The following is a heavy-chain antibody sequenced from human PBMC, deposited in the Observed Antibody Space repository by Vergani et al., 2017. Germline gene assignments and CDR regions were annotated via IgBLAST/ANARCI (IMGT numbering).Heavy chain of an antibody. V-gene: IGHV5-51*03. CDR2: IYPGDSDT. Sequence: EVQLVQSGAEVKKPGESLKISCKGSGYSFTSYWIGWVRQIPGKGLEWMGIIYPGDSDTRYSPSFQGHVTISADKSISTAYLQWSSLKASDTAMYYCARGVVPAARDYYYYYMDVWGKGTTVTVSS. D-gene: IGHD2-2*01. CDR1: GYSFTSYW. CDR3: ARGVVPAARDYYYYYMDV. J-gene: IGHJ6*03.